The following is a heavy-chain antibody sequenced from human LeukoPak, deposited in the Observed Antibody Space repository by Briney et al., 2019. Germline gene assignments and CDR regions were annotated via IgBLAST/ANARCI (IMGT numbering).Heavy chain of an antibody. J-gene: IGHJ4*02. D-gene: IGHD1-1*01. CDR1: GGSFSDYL. Sequence: SETLSLTCAVYGGSFSDYLWSWIRQFPGKGLEWIGEINHSGDTNYNPSLKSRVTISVDTSKNQFSLKLSSVTAADTAVYYCARGRQLNSWGQGSLVIVSS. CDR3: ARGRQLNS. CDR2: INHSGDT. V-gene: IGHV4-34*01.